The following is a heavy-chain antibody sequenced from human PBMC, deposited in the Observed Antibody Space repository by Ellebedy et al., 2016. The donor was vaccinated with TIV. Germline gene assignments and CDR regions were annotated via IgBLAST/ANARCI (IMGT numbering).Heavy chain of an antibody. J-gene: IGHJ6*02. CDR1: GFTFSDYY. Sequence: GESLKISXAASGFTFSDYYMSWIRQAPGKGLEWVSYISSSGSTIYYADSVKGRFTISRDNAKNSLYLQMNSLRAEDTAVYYCATSPRERFFYGMDVWGQGTTVTVSS. D-gene: IGHD3-3*01. CDR2: ISSSGSTI. CDR3: ATSPRERFFYGMDV. V-gene: IGHV3-11*01.